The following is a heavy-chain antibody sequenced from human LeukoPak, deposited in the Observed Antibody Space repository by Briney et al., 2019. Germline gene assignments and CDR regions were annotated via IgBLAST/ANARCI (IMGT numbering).Heavy chain of an antibody. CDR1: GYTFTDYY. Sequence: HVASVKVSCKASGYTFTDYYMHWVRQAPGQGLEWMGWINTNTGNPTYAQGFTGRFVFSLDTSVSTAYPQISSLKAEDTAVYYCARDQWELGVGWFDPWGQGTLVTVSS. V-gene: IGHV7-4-1*02. CDR2: INTNTGNP. D-gene: IGHD1-26*01. J-gene: IGHJ5*02. CDR3: ARDQWELGVGWFDP.